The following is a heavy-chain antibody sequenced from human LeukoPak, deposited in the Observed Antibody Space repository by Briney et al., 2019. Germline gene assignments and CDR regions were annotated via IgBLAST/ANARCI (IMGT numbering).Heavy chain of an antibody. CDR3: AKVRADY. J-gene: IGHJ4*02. Sequence: GGSLRLSCAASGFTFSSYGMHLVRQAPGKGLEWVAVISYDGSNKYYADSVKGRFTISRDNSKNTLYLQMNSLRAEDTAVYYCAKVRADYWGQGTLVTVSS. CDR2: ISYDGSNK. V-gene: IGHV3-30*18. CDR1: GFTFSSYG.